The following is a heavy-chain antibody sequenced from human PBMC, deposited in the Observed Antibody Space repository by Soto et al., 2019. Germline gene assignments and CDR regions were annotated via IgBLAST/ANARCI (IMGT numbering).Heavy chain of an antibody. D-gene: IGHD1-7*01. CDR3: ARESWNSGTFFPN. J-gene: IGHJ4*02. V-gene: IGHV3-33*01. CDR1: GFTFSGHG. Sequence: PGGSLRLSCTASGFTFSGHGMHWVRQAPGRGLEWVSVVGYDGTNKDYADSVKGRFTISRDNSKNTLYLQMNSLRAEDTAVYYCARESWNSGTFFPNWGQGTVVTVSS. CDR2: VGYDGTNK.